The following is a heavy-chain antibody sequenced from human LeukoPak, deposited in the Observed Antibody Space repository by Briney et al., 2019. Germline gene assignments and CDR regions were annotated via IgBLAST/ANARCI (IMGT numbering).Heavy chain of an antibody. V-gene: IGHV4-39*07. Sequence: SETLSLTCTVSGGSISSSSYYWGWIRQPPGKGLEWIGSIYYSGSTYYNPSLKSRVTISVDTSKNQFSLKLSSVTAADTAVYYCARRTNHYDILTGYLLGDAFDIWGQGTMVTVSS. CDR2: IYYSGST. CDR1: GGSISSSSYY. D-gene: IGHD3-9*01. CDR3: ARRTNHYDILTGYLLGDAFDI. J-gene: IGHJ3*02.